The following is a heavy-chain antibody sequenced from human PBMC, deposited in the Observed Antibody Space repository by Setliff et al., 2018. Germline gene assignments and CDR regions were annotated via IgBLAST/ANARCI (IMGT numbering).Heavy chain of an antibody. D-gene: IGHD3-22*01. CDR3: ATSGGGSSGYYNAFDI. CDR1: GGTFSSYA. Sequence: SVKVSCKASGGTFSSYAISWVRQAPGQGLEWMGGIIPILGIANYAQKFQGRVTMTEDTSTDTAYMELSSLRSEDTAVYYCATSGGGSSGYYNAFDIWGQGTTVTVSS. J-gene: IGHJ3*02. CDR2: IIPILGIA. V-gene: IGHV1-69*10.